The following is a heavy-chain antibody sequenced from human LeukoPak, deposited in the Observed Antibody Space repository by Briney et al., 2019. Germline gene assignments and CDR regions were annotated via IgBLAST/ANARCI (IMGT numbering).Heavy chain of an antibody. D-gene: IGHD2-2*01. J-gene: IGHJ4*02. CDR2: IGINGI. CDR3: AKDRVTYGEYQFDY. Sequence: GGSLRLSCAASGFTFSSFAMSWVRQAPGKGLEWVSPIGINGIFYADSVKGRFTISRDNSKNTLYLQMNSLRVDDTAVYYGAKDRVTYGEYQFDYWGQGTLVTVSS. CDR1: GFTFSSFA. V-gene: IGHV3-23*01.